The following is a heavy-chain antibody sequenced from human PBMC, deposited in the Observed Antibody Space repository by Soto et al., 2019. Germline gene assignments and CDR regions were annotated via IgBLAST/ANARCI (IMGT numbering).Heavy chain of an antibody. V-gene: IGHV3-23*01. CDR1: GFTFSNYN. CDR3: AKKLGTTGGNSFDP. J-gene: IGHJ5*02. Sequence: GGSLRLSCAASGFTFSNYNMNWVRQAPGKGLEWVSTILSIPGITYYADSVKGRFTISRDNSKDTLYLQMDSLRAEDTAVYYCAKKLGTTGGNSFDPWGQGTLVTVSS. CDR2: ILSIPGIT. D-gene: IGHD1-1*01.